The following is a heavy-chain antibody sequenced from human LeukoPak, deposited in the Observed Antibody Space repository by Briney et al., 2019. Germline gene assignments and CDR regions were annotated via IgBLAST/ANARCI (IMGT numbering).Heavy chain of an antibody. D-gene: IGHD5-12*01. CDR1: GFTFSRYS. CDR2: ISSSGSTI. V-gene: IGHV3-48*04. J-gene: IGHJ6*03. Sequence: GGSLRLSCAASGFTFSRYSMNWVRQAPGKGLEWVSYISSSGSTIYYADSVKGRFTISRDNAKNSLYLQVNSLRAEDTAVYYCARDRGWGMDVWGKGTTVTISS. CDR3: ARDRGWGMDV.